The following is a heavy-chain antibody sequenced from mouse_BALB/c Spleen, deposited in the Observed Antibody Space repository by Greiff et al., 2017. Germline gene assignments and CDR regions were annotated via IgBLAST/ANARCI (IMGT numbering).Heavy chain of an antibody. J-gene: IGHJ4*01. D-gene: IGHD2-1*01. CDR1: GYTFSSYW. Sequence: QVQLQQSGAELMKPGASVKISCKATGYTFSSYWIEWVKQRPGHGLEWIGEILPGSGSTNYNEKFKGKATFTADTSSNTAYMQLSSLTSEDSAVYYCARGDHLLWMDYWGQGTSVTVSS. CDR2: ILPGSGST. CDR3: ARGDHLLWMDY. V-gene: IGHV1-9*01.